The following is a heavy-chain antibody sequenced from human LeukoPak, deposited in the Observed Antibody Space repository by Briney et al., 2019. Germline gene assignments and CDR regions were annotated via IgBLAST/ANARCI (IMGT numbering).Heavy chain of an antibody. Sequence: ASVKVSCKASGYTFTSYDINWVRQATGQGLEWMGWMNPNSGNTGYAQKFQGRVTMTRDMFTSTVYMELSSLRSEDTAVYYCARGGYSSSWYWFDPWGQGTLVTVSS. CDR3: ARGGYSSSWYWFDP. V-gene: IGHV1-8*01. D-gene: IGHD6-13*01. CDR1: GYTFTSYD. J-gene: IGHJ5*02. CDR2: MNPNSGNT.